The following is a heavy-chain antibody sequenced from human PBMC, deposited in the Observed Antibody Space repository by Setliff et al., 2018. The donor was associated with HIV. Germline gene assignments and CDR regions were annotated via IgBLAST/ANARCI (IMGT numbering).Heavy chain of an antibody. V-gene: IGHV1-8*01. CDR2: INPNSDNT. Sequence: ASVKVSCKASGYAFNSYTLNWVRQATGRGLEWMGWINPNSDNTAYAQKFQGRLTMTRNTSTGTVYMELSSLRSEDTAVYYCARIGRTPYYYYYMDVWGKVTTVTVSS. CDR3: ARIGRTPYYYYYMDV. D-gene: IGHD2-15*01. J-gene: IGHJ6*03. CDR1: GYAFNSYT.